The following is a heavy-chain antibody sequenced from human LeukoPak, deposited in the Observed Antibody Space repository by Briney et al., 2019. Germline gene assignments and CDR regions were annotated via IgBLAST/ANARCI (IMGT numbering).Heavy chain of an antibody. J-gene: IGHJ4*02. V-gene: IGHV3-9*01. CDR2: INWDGGRI. D-gene: IGHD2-15*01. CDR1: GFTFDDYA. Sequence: GGSLRLSCAASGFTFDDYAMHWVRQAPGKGLEWVAGINWDGGRIGYADSVKGRFTISRDNAKNSLYLQMNSLRADDTDFYYCAKALCGGGSCYYFDDCGQGTLVTVSS. CDR3: AKALCGGGSCYYFDD.